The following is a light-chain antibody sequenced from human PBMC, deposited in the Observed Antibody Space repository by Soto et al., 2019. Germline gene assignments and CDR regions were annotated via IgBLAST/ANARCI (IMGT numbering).Light chain of an antibody. CDR1: NSGFGFFNR. CDR3: SSYTSSSTPYV. J-gene: IGLJ1*01. V-gene: IGLV2-18*02. CDR2: EVS. Sequence: QSVLTQPPSVSGFPGQSVIISCAGINSGFGFFNRVSWYQQAPGTAPKLMIYEVSNRPSGVSNRFSGSKSGNTASLTISGLQAEDEADYYCSSYTSSSTPYVFGTGTKVTVL.